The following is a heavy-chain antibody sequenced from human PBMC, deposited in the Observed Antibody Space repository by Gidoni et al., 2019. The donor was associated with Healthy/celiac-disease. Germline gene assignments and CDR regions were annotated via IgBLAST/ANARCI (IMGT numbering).Heavy chain of an antibody. Sequence: QVQLVESGGGVVQPGRSLRLSCAASGFTFSSYGMHWVRQAPGKGLEWVAVIWYDGSNKYYADSVKGRFTISRDNSKNTLYLQMNSLRAEDTAVYYCARGYDFWSGYSRSLLGWNYMDVWGKGTTVTVSS. CDR1: GFTFSSYG. J-gene: IGHJ6*03. CDR2: IWYDGSNK. D-gene: IGHD3-3*01. CDR3: ARGYDFWSGYSRSLLGWNYMDV. V-gene: IGHV3-33*01.